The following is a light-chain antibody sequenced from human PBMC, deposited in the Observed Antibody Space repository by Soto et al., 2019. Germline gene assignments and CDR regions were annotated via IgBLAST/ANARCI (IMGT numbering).Light chain of an antibody. CDR2: DAS. CDR1: QSVSSY. J-gene: IGKJ1*01. Sequence: DIVMTQSPATLSVSPGERATLSCRASQSVSSYLAWYQQKPGQAPRLLIYDASSRATGIPDRFSGSGSGTEFTLTISSLQSEDFAVYYCQQYNNWPPRTFGQGTKVDIK. CDR3: QQYNNWPPRT. V-gene: IGKV3D-15*01.